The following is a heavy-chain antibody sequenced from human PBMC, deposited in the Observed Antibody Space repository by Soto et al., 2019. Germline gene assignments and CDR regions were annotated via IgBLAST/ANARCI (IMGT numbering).Heavy chain of an antibody. CDR3: VSQRTTVPTQAYFDY. V-gene: IGHV4-39*01. D-gene: IGHD4-17*01. CDR2: VYYRGRS. Sequence: PSETLSLTCTVSGGSFTNRSYYWGWILQSPGKGLEWIGSVYYRGRSYSKSSVKSRVTISVDTSKNRFSLSLSSVTASDTAVYFCVSQRTTVPTQAYFDYWGPGALVTVSS. CDR1: GGSFTNRSYY. J-gene: IGHJ4*02.